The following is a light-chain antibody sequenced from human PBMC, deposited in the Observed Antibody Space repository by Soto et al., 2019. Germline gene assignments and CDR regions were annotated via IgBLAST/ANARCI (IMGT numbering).Light chain of an antibody. CDR2: AAS. CDR1: QSISSY. CDR3: QQSYSTPQYT. V-gene: IGKV1-39*01. Sequence: DIQMTQSPSSLSASVGDRVTITCRASQSISSYLNWYQQKPGKAPKLLIYAASSLQSGVPSRFSGSGSRTDFAHTISSLQPEDFATYYCQQSYSTPQYTFGQGTKLEIK. J-gene: IGKJ2*01.